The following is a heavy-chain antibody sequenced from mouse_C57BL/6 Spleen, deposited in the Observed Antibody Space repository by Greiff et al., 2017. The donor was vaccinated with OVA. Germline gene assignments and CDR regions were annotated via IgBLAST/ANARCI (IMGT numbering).Heavy chain of an antibody. V-gene: IGHV1-55*01. D-gene: IGHD4-1*01. Sequence: QVQLQQPGAELVKPGASVKMSCKASGYTFTSYWITWVKQRPGQGLEWIGDIYPGSGSTNYNEKFKSKATLTVDTSSSTAYMQLSSLTSEDSAVYYCARKGGGTDYFDYWGQGTTLTVSS. CDR1: GYTFTSYW. CDR2: IYPGSGST. CDR3: ARKGGGTDYFDY. J-gene: IGHJ2*01.